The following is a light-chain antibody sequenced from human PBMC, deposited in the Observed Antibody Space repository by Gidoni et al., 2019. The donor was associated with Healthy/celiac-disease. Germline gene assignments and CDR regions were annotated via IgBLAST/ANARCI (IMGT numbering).Light chain of an antibody. J-gene: IGKJ5*01. CDR2: DAS. CDR1: QGISSA. CDR3: QQFHSYPIT. V-gene: IGKV1-13*02. Sequence: AIQLNQSPSSLSASVGDRVTITCRASQGISSALAWYQQKPGKAPKLLIYDASSLESGVPSRFRGSGSWTAFTLTISSLQPEDFATYYCQQFHSYPITFGQGTRLEIK.